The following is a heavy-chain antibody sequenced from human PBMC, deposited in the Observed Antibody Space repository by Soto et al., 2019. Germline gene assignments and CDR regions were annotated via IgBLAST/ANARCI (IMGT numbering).Heavy chain of an antibody. V-gene: IGHV1-24*01. CDR3: ATDRMITFGGVIVMNAFDI. D-gene: IGHD3-16*02. CDR2: FDPEDGET. CDR1: GYTLTELS. Sequence: ASVKVSCKVSGYTLTELSMHWVRQAPGKGLERMGGFDPEDGETIYAQKFQGRVTMTEDTSTDTAYMELSSLRSEDTAVYYCATDRMITFGGVIVMNAFDIWGQGTMVTVSS. J-gene: IGHJ3*02.